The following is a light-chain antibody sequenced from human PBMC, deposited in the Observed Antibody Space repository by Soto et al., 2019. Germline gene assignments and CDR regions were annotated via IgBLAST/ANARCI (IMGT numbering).Light chain of an antibody. CDR2: EGS. J-gene: IGLJ2*01. Sequence: QSALTQPASVSGSPGQSITISCTGTSSDVGSYNLVSWYQQHPGKAPKLMIYEGSKRPSGVSNRFSGSKSGNTASLTISGLQAEDVADYYCCSYAGSSTLVVFGGGTKLTVL. V-gene: IGLV2-23*01. CDR1: SSDVGSYNL. CDR3: CSYAGSSTLVV.